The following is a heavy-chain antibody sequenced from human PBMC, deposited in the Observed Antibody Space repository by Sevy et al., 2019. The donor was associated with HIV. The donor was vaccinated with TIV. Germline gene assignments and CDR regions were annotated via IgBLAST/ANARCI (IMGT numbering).Heavy chain of an antibody. Sequence: SETLSLTCTVSGGSISSYYWSWIRQPAGKGLEWIGRIYTSGRTNYNPSLKSRVTMSLDTSKNQFSLKLSSVNAADAAVDYCARDTTITMVRGVNHYYYGMDVWGQGTTVTVSS. D-gene: IGHD3-10*01. V-gene: IGHV4-4*07. J-gene: IGHJ6*02. CDR2: IYTSGRT. CDR1: GGSISSYY. CDR3: ARDTTITMVRGVNHYYYGMDV.